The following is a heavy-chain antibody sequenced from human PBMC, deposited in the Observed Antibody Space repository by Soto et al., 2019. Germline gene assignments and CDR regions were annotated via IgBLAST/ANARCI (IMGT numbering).Heavy chain of an antibody. CDR1: GFTFSSYD. CDR2: IGTAGDT. CDR3: ARVTPGTTGTYYFDY. Sequence: GGSLRLSCAASGFTFSSYDMHWVRQATGKGLEWVSAIGTAGDTYYPGSVKGRFTISRENAKNSLYLQMNSLRAGDTAVYYCARVTPGTTGTYYFDYWGQGTLVIVSS. D-gene: IGHD1-1*01. J-gene: IGHJ4*02. V-gene: IGHV3-13*01.